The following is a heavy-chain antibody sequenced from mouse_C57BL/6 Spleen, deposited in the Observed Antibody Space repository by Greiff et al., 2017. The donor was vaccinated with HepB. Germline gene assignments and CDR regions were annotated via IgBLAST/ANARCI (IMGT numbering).Heavy chain of an antibody. Sequence: VQLQQSGPELVKPGDSVKISCKASGYSFTGYFMNWVMQSHGKSLEWIGRINPYNGDTFYNQKFKGKATLTVDKSSSTAHMELRSLTSEDSAVYYCARGFNYYGGSYYAMDYWGQGTSVTVSS. CDR3: ARGFNYYGGSYYAMDY. D-gene: IGHD1-1*01. V-gene: IGHV1-20*01. J-gene: IGHJ4*01. CDR2: INPYNGDT. CDR1: GYSFTGYF.